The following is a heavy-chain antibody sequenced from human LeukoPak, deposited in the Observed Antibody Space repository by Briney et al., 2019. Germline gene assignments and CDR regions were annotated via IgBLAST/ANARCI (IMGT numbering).Heavy chain of an antibody. Sequence: GGSLRLSCAASGFTFSSYAMHWVRQAPGKGLGYVSAISSNGGSTYYANSVKGRFTISRDNSKNTLYLQMNSLRPEDTAMYYCASLPLRYGRHYFYMDVWGKGTTVTVSS. V-gene: IGHV3-64*01. CDR2: ISSNGGST. CDR3: ASLPLRYGRHYFYMDV. D-gene: IGHD3-10*01. CDR1: GFTFSSYA. J-gene: IGHJ6*03.